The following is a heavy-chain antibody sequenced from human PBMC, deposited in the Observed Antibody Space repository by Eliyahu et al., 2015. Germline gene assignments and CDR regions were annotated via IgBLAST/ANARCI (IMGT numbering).Heavy chain of an antibody. D-gene: IGHD2-21*02. J-gene: IGHJ4*02. CDR2: IIPILGIA. Sequence: QVQLVQSGAEVKKPGSSVKVSCKASGGTFSSYAIXWVRQAPGQGLEWMGRIIPILGIANYAQKFQGRVTITADKSTSTAYMELSSLRSEDTAVYYCARDSENCGGDCSQRFYFDYWGQGTLVTVSS. V-gene: IGHV1-69*04. CDR1: GGTFSSYA. CDR3: ARDSENCGGDCSQRFYFDY.